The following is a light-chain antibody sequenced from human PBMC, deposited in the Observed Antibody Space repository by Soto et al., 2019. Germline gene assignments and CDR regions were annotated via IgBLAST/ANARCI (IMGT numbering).Light chain of an antibody. CDR3: SSYTNSGTVL. CDR2: NVR. CDR1: SSDVGGYDY. J-gene: IGLJ2*01. V-gene: IGLV2-14*01. Sequence: QSALTQPASVSGSPGQSITISCTGTSSDVGGYDYVSWYQQYAGKAPKLTIYNVRNRPSGVSNRFSGSKSGNTASLTISGLQPEGEADYFCSSYTNSGTVLFGGGTKLTVL.